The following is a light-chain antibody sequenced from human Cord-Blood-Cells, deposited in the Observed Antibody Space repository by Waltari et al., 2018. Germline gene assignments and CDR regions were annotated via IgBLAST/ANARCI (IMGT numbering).Light chain of an antibody. CDR3: NSRDSSGNV. CDR1: SLRSYY. CDR2: GKN. V-gene: IGLV3-19*01. Sequence: SSELTQDPAVSVALGQTVRITCQGASLRSYYASWYQQKPGQAPVLVIYGKNNRPSGIPDRFSGSSSGNTATMTSTGAQAEDEADYYCNSRDSSGNVFGGGTKLTVL. J-gene: IGLJ2*01.